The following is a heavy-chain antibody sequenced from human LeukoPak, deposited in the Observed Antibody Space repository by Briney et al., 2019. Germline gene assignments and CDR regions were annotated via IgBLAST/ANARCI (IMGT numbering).Heavy chain of an antibody. J-gene: IGHJ4*02. CDR1: GYSFSNYW. D-gene: IGHD6-13*01. Sequence: GESLKISCMGSGYSFSNYWIGGVRQMTGKGLEWMGIIYPGDSDVRYSPSFQGQVTISADKSISTAYLQWSSLQASDTAMYYCARQGYNSTWDRYLAYWGQGTQVTVSS. V-gene: IGHV5-51*01. CDR3: ARQGYNSTWDRYLAY. CDR2: IYPGDSDV.